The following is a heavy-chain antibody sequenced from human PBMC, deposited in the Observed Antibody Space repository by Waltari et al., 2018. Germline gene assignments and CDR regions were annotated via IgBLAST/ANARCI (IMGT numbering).Heavy chain of an antibody. J-gene: IGHJ4*02. CDR3: XXXXXXAXXXXX. CDR1: GGSISTSSYY. CDR2: LHYSGRT. V-gene: IGHV4-39*01. Sequence: QLQLQESGPGLVKPSETLSLTCSVSGGSISTSSYYWGWIRQPPGKGLEWIGSLHYSGRTYYNPSLKSRVTISVDTSKNQXSLRLTSVTAAXTAVXXXXXXXXXAXXXXXWGXGTLVTVSS.